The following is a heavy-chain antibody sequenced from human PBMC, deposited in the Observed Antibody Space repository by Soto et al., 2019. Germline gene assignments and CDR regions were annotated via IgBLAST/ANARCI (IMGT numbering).Heavy chain of an antibody. CDR2: IYYSGST. CDR3: ARQSAGVSNGFDP. V-gene: IGHV4-39*01. Sequence: SETLSLTCTVSGGSISSSSYYWGWIRQPPGKGQEWIGSIYYSGSTYYNPSLKSRVTISVDTSKNQFSLKLSSVTAADTAVYYCARQSAGVSNGFDPWGQGTLVTVSS. CDR1: GGSISSSSYY. J-gene: IGHJ5*02. D-gene: IGHD6-19*01.